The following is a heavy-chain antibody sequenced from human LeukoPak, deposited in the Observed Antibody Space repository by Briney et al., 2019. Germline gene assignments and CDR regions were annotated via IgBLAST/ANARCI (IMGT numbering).Heavy chain of an antibody. J-gene: IGHJ4*02. Sequence: PGGSLRLSCAASGFTFSSYSMNWVRQAPGKGLEWVSSISSSSYIYYADSVKGRSTISRDNAKNSLYLQMNSLRAEDTAVYYCARDNPWGAFDYWGQGTLVTVSS. CDR1: GFTFSSYS. CDR2: ISSSSYI. CDR3: ARDNPWGAFDY. D-gene: IGHD1-26*01. V-gene: IGHV3-21*01.